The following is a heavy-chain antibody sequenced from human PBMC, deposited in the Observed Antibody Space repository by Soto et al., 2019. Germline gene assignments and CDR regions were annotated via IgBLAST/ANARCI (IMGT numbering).Heavy chain of an antibody. D-gene: IGHD6-19*01. V-gene: IGHV3-21*06. CDR3: ARERGEYDSGWYIDR. Sequence: GGSLRLSCAASGFSFSSHIFNWVRQSPGQGLEWVAYISSRGSLILYADSVRGRFVISRDNALNSLYLQMNSPRDEDTAIYYCARERGEYDSGWYIDRWGQGTPVTVSS. CDR2: ISSRGSLI. CDR1: GFSFSSHI. J-gene: IGHJ5*02.